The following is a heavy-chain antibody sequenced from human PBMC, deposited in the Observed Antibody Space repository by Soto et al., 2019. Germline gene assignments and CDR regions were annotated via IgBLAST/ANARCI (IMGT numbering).Heavy chain of an antibody. V-gene: IGHV2-70*11. Sequence: GPTLVNPTQTLTLTCTFSGFSLSTGGMCVNWIRQPPGKALEWLARIDWEDDKYYTTSLKTRLTISKDTSKNQVVLRMTNMDPVDTATYYCARAYYYGSGRGLDIWGQGTMVTVSS. D-gene: IGHD3-10*01. J-gene: IGHJ3*02. CDR3: ARAYYYGSGRGLDI. CDR1: GFSLSTGGMC. CDR2: IDWEDDK.